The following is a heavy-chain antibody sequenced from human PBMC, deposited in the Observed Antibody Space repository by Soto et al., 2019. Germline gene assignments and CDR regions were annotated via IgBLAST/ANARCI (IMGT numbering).Heavy chain of an antibody. Sequence: AKVSCKASGYSYTSQAMYSARQAPGQRLEWMGWINAGNGNTKYSQKFQGRVTITRDTSASTAYMELSSLRSEDTAVYYCARSIVVVTALDYWGQGTLVTVSS. J-gene: IGHJ4*02. CDR3: ARSIVVVTALDY. CDR2: INAGNGNT. D-gene: IGHD2-21*02. CDR1: GYSYTSQA. V-gene: IGHV1-3*01.